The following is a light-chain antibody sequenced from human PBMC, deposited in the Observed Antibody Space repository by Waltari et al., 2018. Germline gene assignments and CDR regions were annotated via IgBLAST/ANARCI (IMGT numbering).Light chain of an antibody. V-gene: IGLV2-23*03. CDR2: EGT. J-gene: IGLJ1*01. CDR1: SSDVGTHNL. CDR3: SSYAGRTTV. Sequence: QSALTQPASVSGSPGQSITISCTGSSSDVGTHNLVSWYQHHPDKVPKLILYEGTKRPSVISDRFSGSKSGNTASLTSSGLQAEDEADYYCSSYAGRTTVFGTGTKVCVL.